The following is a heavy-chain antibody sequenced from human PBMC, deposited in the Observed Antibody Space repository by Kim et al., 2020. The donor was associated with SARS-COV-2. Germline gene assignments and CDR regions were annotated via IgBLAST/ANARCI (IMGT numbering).Heavy chain of an antibody. CDR3: AKEGCQGGGAASCDMDV. V-gene: IGHV3-23*01. J-gene: IGHJ6*02. Sequence: VNVRFTITRANSKNTLYVQMNTLRAEDTAVYYCAKEGCQGGGAASCDMDVWGQGTLVTVSS. D-gene: IGHD2-21*01.